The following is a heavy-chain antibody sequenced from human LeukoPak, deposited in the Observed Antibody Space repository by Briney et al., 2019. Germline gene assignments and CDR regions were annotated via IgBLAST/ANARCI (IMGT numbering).Heavy chain of an antibody. Sequence: SETLSLTCAVYGGSFSGYYWSWIRQPPGKGLEWIGEINHSGSTNYNPPLKSRVTISVDTSKNRFSLKLSSVTAADTAVYYCARGPIYYGSGSYHSWGQGTLVTVSS. J-gene: IGHJ4*02. CDR3: ARGPIYYGSGSYHS. D-gene: IGHD3-10*01. CDR1: GGSFSGYY. CDR2: INHSGST. V-gene: IGHV4-34*01.